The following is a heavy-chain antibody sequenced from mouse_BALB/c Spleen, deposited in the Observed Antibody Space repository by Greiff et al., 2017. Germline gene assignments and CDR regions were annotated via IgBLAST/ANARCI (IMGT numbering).Heavy chain of an antibody. CDR3: SSRGFDY. J-gene: IGHJ2*01. CDR1: GFTFSSFG. V-gene: IGHV5-17*02. Sequence: EVKLMESGGGLVQPGGSRKLSCAASGFTFSSFGMHWVRQAPEKGLEWVAYISSGSSTIYYADTVKGRFTITRDNPKNTRFLQMTSLRSEDTAMYYCSSRGFDYWGQGTTLTVSS. CDR2: ISSGSSTI.